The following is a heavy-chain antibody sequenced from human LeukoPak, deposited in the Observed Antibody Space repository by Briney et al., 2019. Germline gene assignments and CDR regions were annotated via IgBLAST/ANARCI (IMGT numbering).Heavy chain of an antibody. V-gene: IGHV1-46*01. CDR2: INPSGGST. CDR1: GYTFTSYY. Sequence: WASVKVSCKASGYTFTSYYMHWVRQAPGQGLEWMGIINPSGGSTSYAQKFQGRVTMTRDTSTSTVYMELSSLRSEDTAVCYCASSLAVAYGMDVWGQGTTVTVSS. D-gene: IGHD6-19*01. J-gene: IGHJ6*02. CDR3: ASSLAVAYGMDV.